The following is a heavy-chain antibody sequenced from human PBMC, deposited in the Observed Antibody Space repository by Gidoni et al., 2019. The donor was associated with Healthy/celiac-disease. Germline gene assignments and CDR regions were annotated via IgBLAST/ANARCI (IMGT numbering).Heavy chain of an antibody. V-gene: IGHV4-39*01. D-gene: IGHD6-19*01. CDR2: IYYSGST. CDR3: ARHKWEAVAGNRAIGWFDP. J-gene: IGHJ5*02. CDR1: GGSISSSRYY. Sequence: QLQLQESGPGLVKPSETLSLTCSVSGGSISSSRYYWGWIRQPPGRGLELIGSIYYSGSTYYNPSHTSRVTIFVDTSKNQFSLKLSSVSAADTAVYYWARHKWEAVAGNRAIGWFDPWGQGTLVTVSS.